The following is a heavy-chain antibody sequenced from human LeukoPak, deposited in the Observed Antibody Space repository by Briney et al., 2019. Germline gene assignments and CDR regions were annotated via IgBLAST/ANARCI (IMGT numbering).Heavy chain of an antibody. D-gene: IGHD3-9*01. CDR1: WFTLSSYA. CDR3: ARDPGGYDILTGYYNWNYFDY. V-gene: IGHV3-30-3*01. CDR2: IFYDGSNK. Sequence: PGGSLRLSCAASWFTLSSYAIHLGRQAPGQGVGWGGGIFYDGSNKYYADSVKGRFTISRDNPKNTLYLQMNSLRAEDTAVYYCARDPGGYDILTGYYNWNYFDYWGQGTLVTVSS. J-gene: IGHJ4*02.